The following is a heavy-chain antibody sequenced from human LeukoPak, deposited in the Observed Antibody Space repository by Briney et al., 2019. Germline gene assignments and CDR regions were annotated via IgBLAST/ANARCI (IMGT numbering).Heavy chain of an antibody. J-gene: IGHJ5*02. D-gene: IGHD6-19*01. CDR3: AKDQFSSGLNWFDP. V-gene: IGHV3-23*01. CDR1: GFTFSSYA. CDR2: ISGSGGST. Sequence: PGGSLRLSCAASGFTFSSYALSWVRQAPGKGLEWVSAISGSGGSTYYADSVKGRFTISRDNSKNTLYLQMNSLRAEDTAVYYCAKDQFSSGLNWFDPWGQGTLVTVSS.